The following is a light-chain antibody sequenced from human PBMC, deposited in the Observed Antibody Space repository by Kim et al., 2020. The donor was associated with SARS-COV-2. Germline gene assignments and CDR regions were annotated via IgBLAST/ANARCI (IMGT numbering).Light chain of an antibody. J-gene: IGLJ2*01. CDR1: QLGDKY. CDR2: QDY. CDR3: QAWDSYIVG. V-gene: IGLV3-1*01. Sequence: SYELTQPPSLSVSPGHTASITCTGGQLGDKYVSWYHQKPGQSPTLVIYQDYRRPSGIPERFSGSNSGNTATLTISGAQTGDEGDYYCQAWDSYIVGFGGG.